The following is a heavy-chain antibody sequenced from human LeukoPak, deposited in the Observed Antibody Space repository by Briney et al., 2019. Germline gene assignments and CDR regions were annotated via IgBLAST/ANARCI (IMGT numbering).Heavy chain of an antibody. J-gene: IGHJ5*02. CDR2: ISAYNGNT. CDR3: ARTALSSWYFSARFDP. CDR1: GYTFTSYG. Sequence: ASVKVSCKASGYTFTSYGISWVRQAPGRGLEWMGWISAYNGNTNYAQKLQGRVTMTTDTSTSTAYMELRSLRSDDTAVYYCARTALSSWYFSARFDPWGQGTLVTVSS. D-gene: IGHD6-13*01. V-gene: IGHV1-18*01.